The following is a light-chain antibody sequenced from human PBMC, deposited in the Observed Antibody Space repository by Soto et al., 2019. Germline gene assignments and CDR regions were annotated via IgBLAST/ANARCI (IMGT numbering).Light chain of an antibody. CDR1: SSDVGGYEY. Sequence: QSALTQPASVSGSPGQSITISCTGTSSDVGGYEYVSWYQQHPDKAPKLMIYEVTNRPSGVSNRFSGSKSSNTASLTISGLQAEDEADYYCSSYTSSTTWVFGGGTKLTVL. V-gene: IGLV2-14*01. CDR2: EVT. J-gene: IGLJ3*02. CDR3: SSYTSSTTWV.